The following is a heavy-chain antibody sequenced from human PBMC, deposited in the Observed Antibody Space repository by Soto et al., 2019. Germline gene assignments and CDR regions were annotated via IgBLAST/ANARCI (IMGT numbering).Heavy chain of an antibody. CDR3: ARWLALWFGESYYYYYCMDV. CDR1: GGPFSGYY. CDR2: INHSGST. D-gene: IGHD3-10*01. V-gene: IGHV4-34*01. Sequence: PSETLSLTCAVYGGPFSGYYWSWIRQPPGKGLEWIGEINHSGSTNYNPSLKSRVTISVDTSKNQFSLKLSSVTAADTAVYYCARWLALWFGESYYYYYCMDVWGQGTTVTVSS. J-gene: IGHJ6*02.